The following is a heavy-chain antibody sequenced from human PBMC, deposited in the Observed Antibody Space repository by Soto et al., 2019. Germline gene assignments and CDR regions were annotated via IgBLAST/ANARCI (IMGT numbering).Heavy chain of an antibody. Sequence: GGSLRLSCAASGFTFSSYAMSWVRQAPGKGLEWVSAISGSGGSTYYADSVKGRFTISRDNSKNTLYLQMNSLRAEDTALYYCAKDTGYSSGWYGDYAFDIWGQGTMVTVSS. J-gene: IGHJ3*02. CDR2: ISGSGGST. V-gene: IGHV3-23*01. CDR1: GFTFSSYA. CDR3: AKDTGYSSGWYGDYAFDI. D-gene: IGHD6-19*01.